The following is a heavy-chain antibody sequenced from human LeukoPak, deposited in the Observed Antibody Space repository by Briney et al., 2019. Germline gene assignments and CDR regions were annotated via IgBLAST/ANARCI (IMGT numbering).Heavy chain of an antibody. Sequence: GGSLRLSCSASGFTFSSYAMHWVRQALVKGLEYVSAISSNGGSTYYADSVKGRFTISRDNSKNTLYLQMSSLRAEDTAVYYCVKDGLVVVITYYFDYWGQGTLVTVSS. D-gene: IGHD3-22*01. CDR2: ISSNGGST. V-gene: IGHV3-64D*06. CDR3: VKDGLVVVITYYFDY. CDR1: GFTFSSYA. J-gene: IGHJ4*02.